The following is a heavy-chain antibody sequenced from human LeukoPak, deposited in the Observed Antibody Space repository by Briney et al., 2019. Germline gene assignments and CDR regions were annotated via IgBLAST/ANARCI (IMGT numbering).Heavy chain of an antibody. CDR3: ARGASSTTLGYYGMDV. D-gene: IGHD2-2*01. CDR1: GGSISSGGYY. CDR2: IYHSGST. J-gene: IGHJ6*02. V-gene: IGHV4-30-2*05. Sequence: SQTLSLTCTVSGGSISSGGYYWSWIRQPPGKGLEWIGYIYHSGSTYYNPSLKSRVTISVDTSKNQFSLKLSSVTAADTAVYYCARGASSTTLGYYGMDVWGQGTTVTVSS.